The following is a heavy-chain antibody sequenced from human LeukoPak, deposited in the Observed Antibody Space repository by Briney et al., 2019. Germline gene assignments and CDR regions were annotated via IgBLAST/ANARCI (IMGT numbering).Heavy chain of an antibody. J-gene: IGHJ4*02. V-gene: IGHV3-7*01. CDR2: ILPAGKES. Sequence: GGSLRLSCVVSGYSFSTNMMTWVRQAPGKGLEWVATILPAGKESYRVESVKGRFTVSRDNAKNLLFLQMHSLRADDTAVYYCMSAHGYWGQGTLVTVSS. CDR1: GYSFSTNM. CDR3: MSAHGY.